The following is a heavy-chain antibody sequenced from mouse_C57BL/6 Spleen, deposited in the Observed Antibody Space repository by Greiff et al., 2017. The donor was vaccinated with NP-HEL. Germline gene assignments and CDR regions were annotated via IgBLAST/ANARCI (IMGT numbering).Heavy chain of an antibody. CDR2: ISDGGSYT. J-gene: IGHJ1*03. Sequence: EVKLMESGGGLVKPGGSLKLSCAASGFTFSSYAMSWVRQTPEKRLEWVATISDGGSYTYYPDNVKGRFTISKYNAKNNLYLQVSHLKSEDTAMYYCARDPLPYYGSSPYCYFDVWGTGTTVTVSS. D-gene: IGHD1-1*01. CDR3: ARDPLPYYGSSPYCYFDV. V-gene: IGHV5-4*01. CDR1: GFTFSSYA.